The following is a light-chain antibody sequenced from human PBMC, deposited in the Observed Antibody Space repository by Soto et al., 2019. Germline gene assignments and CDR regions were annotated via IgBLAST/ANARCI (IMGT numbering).Light chain of an antibody. J-gene: IGKJ1*01. V-gene: IGKV3-20*01. CDR3: QQYGSAPWT. CDR1: QSVSSSY. CDR2: GAS. Sequence: EIVLTQSPGTLSLSPGERATLSCRASQSVSSSYLAWYQQTPGQAPRLLIDGASSKATGIPDRFSGSGSGTDFTLTISRLEPEDLAVYYCQQYGSAPWTFGQGTKVDIK.